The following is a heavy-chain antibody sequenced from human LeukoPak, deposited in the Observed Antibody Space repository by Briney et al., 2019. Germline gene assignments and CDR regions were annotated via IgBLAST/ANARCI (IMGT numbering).Heavy chain of an antibody. Sequence: GGPLRFSCGASEFTFSNYAMSGGRRAPGKGLEWGGAFSGSAGSTYYAGSVKGGFTISRDNSKNTPYLHMTILRAEDAPVYYCAKAAFTPRHYYDSSGWTEDAFDIWGQGTMVTVSS. D-gene: IGHD3-22*01. CDR1: EFTFSNYA. CDR2: FSGSAGST. CDR3: AKAAFTPRHYYDSSGWTEDAFDI. J-gene: IGHJ3*02. V-gene: IGHV3-23*01.